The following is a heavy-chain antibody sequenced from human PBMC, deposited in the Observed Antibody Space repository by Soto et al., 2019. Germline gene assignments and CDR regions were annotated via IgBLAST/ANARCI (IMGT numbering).Heavy chain of an antibody. CDR3: AKRTGLSGSKGAIDY. J-gene: IGHJ4*02. Sequence: EVQLLDSGGGLVQPGGSLRLSCAVSGFTFSTYDMSWVRQAPGKGLEWVSTFSGSGGSIDYSESVKGRFTISRDNSRNKLYLQMNSLRAEDTAVYYCAKRTGLSGSKGAIDYWGQGPLVTVSS. V-gene: IGHV3-23*01. D-gene: IGHD1-26*01. CDR2: FSGSGGSI. CDR1: GFTFSTYD.